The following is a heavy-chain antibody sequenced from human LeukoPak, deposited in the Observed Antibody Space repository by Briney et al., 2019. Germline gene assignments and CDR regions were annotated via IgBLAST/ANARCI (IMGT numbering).Heavy chain of an antibody. D-gene: IGHD6-13*01. J-gene: IGHJ5*02. CDR3: ANQIAATGKFGP. Sequence: SETLPLTCTVSGGSISSSFYYWGWIRQPPGKGLEWIGNIHYSGSTYHNPSLKSRVTISVDTSKNQFSLKLTSVTAADTAVYYCANQIAATGKFGPWGQGTLVTVSS. CDR1: GGSISSSFYY. V-gene: IGHV4-39*01. CDR2: IHYSGST.